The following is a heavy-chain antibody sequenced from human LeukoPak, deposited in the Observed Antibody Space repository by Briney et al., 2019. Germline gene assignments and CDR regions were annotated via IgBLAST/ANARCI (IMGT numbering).Heavy chain of an antibody. CDR1: GYSFTSYW. Sequence: GESLKISRKGSGYSFTSYWIGWVRQMPGKGLEWMGIIYPGDSDTRYSPSFQGQVTISADKSISTAYLQWSSLKASDTAMYYCASAVGATRDAFDIWGQGTMVTVSS. CDR3: ASAVGATRDAFDI. V-gene: IGHV5-51*01. J-gene: IGHJ3*02. D-gene: IGHD1-26*01. CDR2: IYPGDSDT.